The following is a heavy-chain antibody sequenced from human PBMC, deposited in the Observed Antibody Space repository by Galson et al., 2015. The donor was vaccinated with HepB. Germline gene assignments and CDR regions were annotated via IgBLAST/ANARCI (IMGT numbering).Heavy chain of an antibody. CDR3: AKVDNWNYTPSDY. CDR2: ISGSGGST. J-gene: IGHJ4*02. Sequence: SLRLSCAASGFTFSSYAMSWVRQAPGKGLEWVSAISGSGGSTYYADSVKGRFTISRDNSKNTLYLQMNSLRAEDTAVYYCAKVDNWNYTPSDYWGQGTLVTVSS. D-gene: IGHD1-7*01. CDR1: GFTFSSYA. V-gene: IGHV3-23*01.